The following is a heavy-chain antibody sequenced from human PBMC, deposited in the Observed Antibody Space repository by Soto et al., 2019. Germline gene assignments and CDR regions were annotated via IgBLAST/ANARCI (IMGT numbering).Heavy chain of an antibody. CDR3: AKGSRGGYDPILGY. D-gene: IGHD5-12*01. V-gene: IGHV3-30*18. Sequence: ESGGGVVQPGRSLRLSCAASGFTFSSYGMHWVRQAPGKGLEWVAVISYDGSNKYYADSVKGRFTISRDNSKNTLYLQMNSLRAEDTAVYYCAKGSRGGYDPILGYWGQGTLVTVSS. CDR2: ISYDGSNK. CDR1: GFTFSSYG. J-gene: IGHJ4*02.